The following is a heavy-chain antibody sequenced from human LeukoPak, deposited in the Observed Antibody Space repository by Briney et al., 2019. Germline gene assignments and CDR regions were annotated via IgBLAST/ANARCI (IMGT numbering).Heavy chain of an antibody. J-gene: IGHJ4*02. CDR1: GGSIRGYY. CDR3: ARDQDYVFDY. D-gene: IGHD4-17*01. V-gene: IGHV4-59*01. CDR2: IYYTGST. Sequence: SETLSLTCTVFGGSIRGYYWSWIRQPPGKGLEWIGYIYYTGSTNYNPSLKSRVTISVDTSKNQFSLKLSSVTAADTAVYFCARDQDYVFDYWGQGTLVTVSS.